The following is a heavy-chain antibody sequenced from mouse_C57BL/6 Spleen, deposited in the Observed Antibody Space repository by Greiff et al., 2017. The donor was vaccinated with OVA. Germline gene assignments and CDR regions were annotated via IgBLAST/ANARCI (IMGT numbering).Heavy chain of an antibody. CDR3: ARDDYDGGFAY. Sequence: QVQLKESGAELVKPGASVKISCKASGYAFSSYWLNWVKQRPGRGLEWIGQIYPGDGDTNYNGKFKGKATLTADKSSSTAYMQLSSLTSEDSAVDFCARDDYDGGFAYWGQGTLVTVSA. V-gene: IGHV1-80*01. J-gene: IGHJ3*01. CDR2: IYPGDGDT. D-gene: IGHD2-4*01. CDR1: GYAFSSYW.